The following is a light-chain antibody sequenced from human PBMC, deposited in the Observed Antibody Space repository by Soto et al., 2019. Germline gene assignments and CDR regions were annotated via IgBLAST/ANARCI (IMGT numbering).Light chain of an antibody. CDR3: QQRSNWPIT. Sequence: EIVLTQSPATLSLSPGERATLSCRASQSVSSYLAWYQQKPGQAPRLLIYDASNRATGIPARFSGSGSGTEFTLTISSLEPADFAVYYCQQRSNWPITFGPGTKVDIK. V-gene: IGKV3-11*01. CDR2: DAS. J-gene: IGKJ3*01. CDR1: QSVSSY.